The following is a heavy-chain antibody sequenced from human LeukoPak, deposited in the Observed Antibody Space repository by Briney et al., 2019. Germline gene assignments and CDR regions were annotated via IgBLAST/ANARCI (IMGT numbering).Heavy chain of an antibody. CDR3: AKDYSSSWLIGYYFDY. CDR1: GFTFSSYA. D-gene: IGHD6-13*01. Sequence: GGSLRLSCAASGFTFSSYAMSWVRQAPGKGLEWVSAISGSGGSTYYADSVKGRFTISRDNSKNTLYLQMNSLRAEDTAVYYCAKDYSSSWLIGYYFDYWGQGTLVTVSS. V-gene: IGHV3-23*01. CDR2: ISGSGGST. J-gene: IGHJ4*02.